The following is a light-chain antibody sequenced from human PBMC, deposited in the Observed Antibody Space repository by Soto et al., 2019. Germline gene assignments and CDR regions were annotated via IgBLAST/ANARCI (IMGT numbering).Light chain of an antibody. J-gene: IGKJ4*01. V-gene: IGKV3-15*01. CDR3: QQYNNCPPLT. CDR2: GAS. CDR1: QSVSSN. Sequence: EIVMTQSPATLSVSPGERATLSCRASQSVSSNLAWYQQKPGQAPRLLIYGASTRATGIPARFIGSGSGTYFTLTISSLQSEDFAVYYCQQYNNCPPLTFGGGTKVDIK.